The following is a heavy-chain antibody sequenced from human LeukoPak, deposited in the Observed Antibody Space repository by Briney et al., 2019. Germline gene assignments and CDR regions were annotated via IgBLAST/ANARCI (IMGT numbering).Heavy chain of an antibody. CDR3: ARESPPDAFDI. Sequence: SETLSLTCTVSGGSIGDYYRSWIRQPPGQGLEWLGYIHYSGNTYYNRSLKSRLIISIDASKNQFSLNLSSVTAADTAVYYCARESPPDAFDIWGRGTVVTVSS. CDR2: IHYSGNT. J-gene: IGHJ3*02. V-gene: IGHV4-30-4*01. CDR1: GGSIGDYY.